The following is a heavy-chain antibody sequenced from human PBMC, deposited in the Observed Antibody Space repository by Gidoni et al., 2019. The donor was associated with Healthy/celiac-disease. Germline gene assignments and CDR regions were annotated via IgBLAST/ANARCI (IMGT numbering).Heavy chain of an antibody. V-gene: IGHV1-2*02. CDR1: GYTFTGSS. Sequence: QVQLVQSGAEVKKPGASVKVSCKASGYTFTGSSMHWVRQAPGQGLEWMGWINPNSGGTNYAQKFQGRVTMTRDTSISTAYMELSRLRSDDTAVYYCASYYYGSGSYLKYYYGMDVWGQGTTVTVSS. D-gene: IGHD3-10*01. CDR3: ASYYYGSGSYLKYYYGMDV. J-gene: IGHJ6*02. CDR2: INPNSGGT.